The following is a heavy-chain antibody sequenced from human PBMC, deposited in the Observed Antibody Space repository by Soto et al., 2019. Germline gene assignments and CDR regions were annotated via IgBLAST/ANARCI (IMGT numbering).Heavy chain of an antibody. D-gene: IGHD4-17*01. CDR3: ARGSGWVTSRTYYYYGMDV. Sequence: SQTLSLTCAISGDSASSNSAAWNWIRQSPSRGLEWLGRTYYRSKWYNDYAVSVKSRITINPDTSKNQFSLQLNSVTPEDTAVYYCARGSGWVTSRTYYYYGMDVWGQGTTVTVSS. CDR2: TYYRSKWYN. V-gene: IGHV6-1*01. CDR1: GDSASSNSAA. J-gene: IGHJ6*02.